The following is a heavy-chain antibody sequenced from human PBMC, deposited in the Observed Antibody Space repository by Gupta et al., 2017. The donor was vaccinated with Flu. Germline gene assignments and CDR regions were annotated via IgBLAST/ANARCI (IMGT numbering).Heavy chain of an antibody. CDR1: GFTFSSHA. Sequence: QVQLVESGGGVVQPGRSLRLSCAASGFTFSSHAMHWVRQAPGKGLEWVAVIWADGINKYYTDSVKGRFTISRDNSKNTLYLQMDSLRAEDTAVYYCAKRTPHIAAGGKPTLAMDVWGQGTTVTVAS. D-gene: IGHD6-13*01. J-gene: IGHJ6*02. CDR2: IWADGINK. CDR3: AKRTPHIAAGGKPTLAMDV. V-gene: IGHV3-33*06.